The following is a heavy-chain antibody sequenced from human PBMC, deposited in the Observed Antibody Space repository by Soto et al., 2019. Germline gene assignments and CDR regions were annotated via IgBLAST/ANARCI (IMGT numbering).Heavy chain of an antibody. CDR1: GFTFGSYG. CDR2: ISYDGSNK. D-gene: IGHD2-15*01. CDR3: AKARCSGNSCYVPDY. Sequence: GGSLRLSCAASGFTFGSYGMHWVRQAPGKGLEWVAVISYDGSNKYYADSVKGRFTISRDNSKNTLYLQMNSLRAEDTAIYYCAKARCSGNSCYVPDYWGHGSLVTVSS. V-gene: IGHV3-30*18. J-gene: IGHJ4*01.